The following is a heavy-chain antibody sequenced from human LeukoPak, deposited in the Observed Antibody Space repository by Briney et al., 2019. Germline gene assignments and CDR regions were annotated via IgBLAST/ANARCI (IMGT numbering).Heavy chain of an antibody. Sequence: GASLKISCKGSGSSFTSYWIGWVRQMPGKGLEWRGIIYPGDSDTRYSPSFQGQVTISADKSISTAYLQWSSLKASDTAMYYCARHRNVDTAMVYWGQGTLVTVSS. CDR1: GSSFTSYW. CDR3: ARHRNVDTAMVY. D-gene: IGHD5-18*01. J-gene: IGHJ4*02. CDR2: IYPGDSDT. V-gene: IGHV5-51*01.